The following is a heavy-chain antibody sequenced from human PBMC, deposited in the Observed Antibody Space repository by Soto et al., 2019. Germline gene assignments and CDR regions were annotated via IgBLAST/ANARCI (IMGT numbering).Heavy chain of an antibody. CDR2: ISYDGSNK. V-gene: IGHV3-30-3*01. CDR1: GFTFSSYA. CDR3: ARDVPLTPRRGYSYGGPSDY. Sequence: GGSLRLSCAASGFTFSSYAMHWVRQAPGKGLEWVAVISYDGSNKYYAVSVKGRFTISRDNSKNTLYLQMNSLRAEDTAVYYCARDVPLTPRRGYSYGGPSDYWGQGTLVTVSS. J-gene: IGHJ4*02. D-gene: IGHD5-18*01.